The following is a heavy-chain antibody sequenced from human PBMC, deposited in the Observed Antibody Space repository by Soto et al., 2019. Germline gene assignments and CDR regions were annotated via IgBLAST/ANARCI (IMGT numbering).Heavy chain of an antibody. CDR3: ARDFTTPFDY. CDR1: GFTFRRYS. CDR2: ISSSSSYI. V-gene: IGHV3-21*01. D-gene: IGHD3-22*01. Sequence: GGSLRLSCAASGFTFRRYSMNWGRQAPGKGLEWVSSISSSSSYIYYADSVKGRFTISRDNAKNSLYLQMNSLRAEDTAVYYCARDFTTPFDYWGQGTLVTVSS. J-gene: IGHJ4*02.